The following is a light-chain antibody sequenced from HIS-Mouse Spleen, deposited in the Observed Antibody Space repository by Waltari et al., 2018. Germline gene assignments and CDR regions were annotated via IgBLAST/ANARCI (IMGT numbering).Light chain of an antibody. CDR1: QGISSY. Sequence: DIQLTQSPSFLSASVGHRVPITCRASQGISSYLAWYQQKPGKAPKLLIYAASTLQSGVPSRFSGSGSGTEFTLTISSLQPEGFATYYCQQLNSYPPTFGQGTKVEIK. J-gene: IGKJ1*01. CDR2: AAS. CDR3: QQLNSYPPT. V-gene: IGKV1-9*01.